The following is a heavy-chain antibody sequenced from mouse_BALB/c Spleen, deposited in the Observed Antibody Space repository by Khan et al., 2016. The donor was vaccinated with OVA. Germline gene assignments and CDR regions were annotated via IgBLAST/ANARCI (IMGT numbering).Heavy chain of an antibody. D-gene: IGHD2-2*01. CDR2: IDPFSGDT. CDR3: TRHGYVAWFTY. J-gene: IGHJ3*01. CDR1: GYSFTSYY. V-gene: IGHV1S135*01. Sequence: EVQLQQSGPELMEPGASVKISCKASGYSFTSYYIHWVMQSHGKSLEWIGYIDPFSGDTTYNQKFKGKATLTVDKSSSTAYIHLSSLTSEDSAVYYCTRHGYVAWFTYWGQGTLVTVSA.